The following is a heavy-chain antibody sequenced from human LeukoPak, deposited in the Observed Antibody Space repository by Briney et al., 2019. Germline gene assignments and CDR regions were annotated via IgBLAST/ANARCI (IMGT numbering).Heavy chain of an antibody. CDR1: GFTFSIYA. D-gene: IGHD6-19*01. V-gene: IGHV3-64*01. CDR3: VRDRGGSGWYYFDY. CDR2: ISYNGSQT. Sequence: GGSLRLSCAAPGFTFSIYAMHWVRQAPGKGLEHVSGISYNGSQTYYGNSVKDRFTISRDNAKNTVYLQMASLRVDDMAVYYCVRDRGGSGWYYFDYWGQGTLVTVSS. J-gene: IGHJ4*02.